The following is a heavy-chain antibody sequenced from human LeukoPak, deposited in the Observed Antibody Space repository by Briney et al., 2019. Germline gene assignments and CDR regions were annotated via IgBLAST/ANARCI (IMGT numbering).Heavy chain of an antibody. CDR2: ISYDGSNK. V-gene: IGHV3-30*09. Sequence: GRSLRLSCAASGFTFSSYAMHWVRQAPGKGLEWVAVISYDGSNKYYADSVKGRFAISRDNSKNTLYLQMNSLRAEDTAVYYCASVGRGELTSWGQGTLVTVSS. CDR1: GFTFSSYA. CDR3: ASVGRGELTS. J-gene: IGHJ5*02. D-gene: IGHD1-26*01.